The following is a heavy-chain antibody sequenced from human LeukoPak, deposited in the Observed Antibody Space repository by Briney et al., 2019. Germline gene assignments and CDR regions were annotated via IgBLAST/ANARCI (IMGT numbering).Heavy chain of an antibody. CDR2: IYYSGST. Sequence: PSETLSPTCTLSIGSISSSSYYWGWIRQPPGKGLEWIGSIYYSGSTYYNPSLKSRVTISVDTSKNQFSLELSSVTAADTAVYYWARHVYDFWSGYDYWGQGTLVTVSS. CDR3: ARHVYDFWSGYDY. J-gene: IGHJ4*02. CDR1: IGSISSSSYY. V-gene: IGHV4-39*01. D-gene: IGHD3-3*01.